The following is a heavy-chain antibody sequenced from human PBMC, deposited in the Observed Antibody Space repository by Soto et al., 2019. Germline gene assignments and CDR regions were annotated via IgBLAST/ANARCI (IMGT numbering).Heavy chain of an antibody. J-gene: IGHJ4*02. V-gene: IGHV3-7*01. D-gene: IGHD2-15*01. CDR3: TRWDGRCSGGSCFFDS. CDR1: GFSLTQYW. CDR2: INEDGTKR. Sequence: EVQLVESGGGLVQSGGSLRLSCIASGFSLTQYWMSWVRQTPRKGLEWVAKINEDGTKRDYMESVEGRFTISRDNAKNSVSLQMNSLRADDTAVYFCTRWDGRCSGGSCFFDSGGQGTLVTVSS.